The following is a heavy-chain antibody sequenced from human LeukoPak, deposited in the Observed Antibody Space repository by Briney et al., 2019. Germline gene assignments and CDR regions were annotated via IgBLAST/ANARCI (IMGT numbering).Heavy chain of an antibody. Sequence: SDTLSLTCTVSGGSISSYYWSWIRQPPGKGLEWIGYIYYSGSTNYNPSLKSRVTISVDTSKNQFSLKLSSVTAADTAVYYCARPVVAAGDNWFDPWGQGTLVTVSS. CDR3: ARPVVAAGDNWFDP. CDR2: IYYSGST. J-gene: IGHJ5*02. D-gene: IGHD2-15*01. V-gene: IGHV4-59*08. CDR1: GGSISSYY.